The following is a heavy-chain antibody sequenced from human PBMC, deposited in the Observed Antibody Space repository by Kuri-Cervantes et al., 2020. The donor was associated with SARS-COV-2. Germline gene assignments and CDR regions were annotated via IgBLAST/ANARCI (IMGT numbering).Heavy chain of an antibody. D-gene: IGHD2-2*01. CDR2: ISHDGNNK. V-gene: IGHV3-30*18. Sequence: GGSLRLSCAASGFRFSSYGMHWVRQAPGKGLEWVAVISHDGNNKYYADSVKGRFTISRGNSKNTLYLQMNSLRAEDTAVYYCAKDQDLVVVPPAMFGMDVWGQGTTVTVSS. CDR3: AKDQDLVVVPPAMFGMDV. J-gene: IGHJ6*02. CDR1: GFRFSSYG.